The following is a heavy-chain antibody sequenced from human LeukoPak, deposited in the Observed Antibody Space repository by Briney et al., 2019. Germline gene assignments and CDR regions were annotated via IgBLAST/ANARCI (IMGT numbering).Heavy chain of an antibody. J-gene: IGHJ3*02. D-gene: IGHD3-22*01. CDR2: IYHSGST. Sequence: SETLSLTCAVSGYSISSGYYWGWIRQPPGKGLEWIGSIYHSGSTYYNPSLKSRVTISVDTSRNQFSLKLSSVTAADTAVYYCVRHAYYYDSSGYPDAFDIWGQGTMVTVSS. CDR1: GYSISSGYY. V-gene: IGHV4-38-2*01. CDR3: VRHAYYYDSSGYPDAFDI.